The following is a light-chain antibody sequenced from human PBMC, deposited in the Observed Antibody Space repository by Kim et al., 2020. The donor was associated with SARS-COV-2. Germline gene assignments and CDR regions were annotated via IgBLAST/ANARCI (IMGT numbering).Light chain of an antibody. CDR1: SLRSYY. CDR3: QSRDSSGKVV. Sequence: SSELTQDPVVSVALGQTVRITCQGDSLRSYYATWYQQKPRQAPILVIYGRNNRPSGIPDRFSGSASGNTASLTISGTQAEDEADFYCQSRDSSGKVVFCGGTQLTVL. V-gene: IGLV3-19*01. J-gene: IGLJ2*01. CDR2: GRN.